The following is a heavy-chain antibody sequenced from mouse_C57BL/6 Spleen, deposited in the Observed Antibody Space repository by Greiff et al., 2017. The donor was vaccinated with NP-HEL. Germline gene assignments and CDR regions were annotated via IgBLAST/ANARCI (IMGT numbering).Heavy chain of an antibody. Sequence: QVQLQQPGAELVRPGTSVKLSCKASGYTFTSYWMHWVKQRPGQGLEWIGVIDPSDSYTNYNHKFKGKATLTVDTSSSTAYMQLSSLTSEDSAVYYCARRDYGDAMDYWGQGTSVTVSS. CDR3: ARRDYGDAMDY. V-gene: IGHV1-59*01. CDR1: GYTFTSYW. J-gene: IGHJ4*01. D-gene: IGHD1-1*01. CDR2: IDPSDSYT.